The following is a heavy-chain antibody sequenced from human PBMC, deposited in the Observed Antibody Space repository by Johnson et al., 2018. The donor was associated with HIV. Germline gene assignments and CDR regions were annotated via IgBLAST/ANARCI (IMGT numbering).Heavy chain of an antibody. CDR1: GFTFSDYY. CDR3: AKGEDGSHDAFDI. CDR2: ISSSGSNI. D-gene: IGHD1-14*01. Sequence: QVQLVESGGGLIQPGGSLRLSCAPSGFTFSDYYMSWMRQAPGQGLEWVSYISSSGSNIYKADSVKGRFTISRDNAKNSLFLQMNSLRPEDTAVYYCAKGEDGSHDAFDIWGQGTMVTVSS. V-gene: IGHV3-11*01. J-gene: IGHJ3*02.